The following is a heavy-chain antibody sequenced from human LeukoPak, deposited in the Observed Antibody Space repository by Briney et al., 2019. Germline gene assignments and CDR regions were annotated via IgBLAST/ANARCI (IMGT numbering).Heavy chain of an antibody. J-gene: IGHJ1*01. CDR2: TYYRSKWYN. V-gene: IGHV6-1*01. CDR3: ARGYSSSSVGYFQH. D-gene: IGHD6-6*01. CDR1: GDSVSSNSAA. Sequence: SQTLSLTCAISGDSVSSNSAAWNWIRQSPSRGLEWLGRTYYRSKWYNDYAVSVKRRITINPDTSMNQFSLQLNSVTPEDTAVYYCARGYSSSSVGYFQHWGQGTLVTVSS.